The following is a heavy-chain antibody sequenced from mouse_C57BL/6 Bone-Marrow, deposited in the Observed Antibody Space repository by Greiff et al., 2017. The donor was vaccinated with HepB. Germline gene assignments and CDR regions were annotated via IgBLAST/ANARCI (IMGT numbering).Heavy chain of an antibody. D-gene: IGHD2-5*01. V-gene: IGHV1-55*01. CDR2: IYPGSGST. CDR1: GYNFTSYW. CDR3: AFYSNYVCYAMDY. Sequence: VQLQQPGAELVKPGASVKMSCKASGYNFTSYWITWVKQRPGQGLEWIGDIYPGSGSTNYNEKFKSKATLTVDTSSSTAYMQLSSLTSEDSAVYYCAFYSNYVCYAMDYWGQGTSVTVSS. J-gene: IGHJ4*01.